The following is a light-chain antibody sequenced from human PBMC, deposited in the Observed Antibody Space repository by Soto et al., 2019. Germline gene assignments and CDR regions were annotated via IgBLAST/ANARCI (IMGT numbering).Light chain of an antibody. CDR3: QHYNSYSEA. J-gene: IGKJ1*01. CDR1: QTISSW. V-gene: IGKV1-5*03. CDR2: KAS. Sequence: DIQMTQSPSTLSGSVGDRVTITCQTSQTISSWLVWYQQNPGKAPKLLIYKASTLKSGVPSRFRGSGSGTEFTLTISSLQPDDFPTYYCQHYNSYSEAFGQGTKVDIK.